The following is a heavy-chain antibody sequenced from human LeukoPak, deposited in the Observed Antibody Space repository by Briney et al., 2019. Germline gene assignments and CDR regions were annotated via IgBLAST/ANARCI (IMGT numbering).Heavy chain of an antibody. J-gene: IGHJ4*02. CDR2: ISSSGSTI. V-gene: IGHV3-48*03. Sequence: GGSLRLSCAASGFTFSSYEMNWVRQAPGKGLEWVSYISSSGSTIYYADSVKGRFTISRDNAKNSLYLQMNSLRAEDTAVYYCAREAGYGSGWFGYWGQGTLVTVSS. CDR1: GFTFSSYE. D-gene: IGHD6-19*01. CDR3: AREAGYGSGWFGY.